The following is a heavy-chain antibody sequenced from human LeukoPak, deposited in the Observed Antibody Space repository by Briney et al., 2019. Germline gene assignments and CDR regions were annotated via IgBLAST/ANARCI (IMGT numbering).Heavy chain of an antibody. Sequence: PGGSLRLSCAASGFTFSSYSMNWVRQAPGKGLEWVSAISGSGGSTYYADSVKGRFTISRDNSKNTLYLQMNSLRAEDTAVYYCAKEWEYYYGMDVWGQGTTVTVSS. CDR3: AKEWEYYYGMDV. J-gene: IGHJ6*02. V-gene: IGHV3-23*01. CDR2: ISGSGGST. D-gene: IGHD1-26*01. CDR1: GFTFSSYS.